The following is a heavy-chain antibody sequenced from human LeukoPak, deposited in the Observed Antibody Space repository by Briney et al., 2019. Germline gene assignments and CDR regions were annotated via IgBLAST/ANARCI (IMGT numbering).Heavy chain of an antibody. CDR1: GFTFNSYG. CDR3: ARDSGATFNYYYAMDV. Sequence: PGGSLRLSCAASGFTFNSYGIHWVRQAPGKGLEWVAVIWYDGSNKYYADSVKGRFAISRDNSKNTLYLQMNSLRAEDTAVYYCARDSGATFNYYYAMDVWGQGTTVTVSS. D-gene: IGHD1-26*01. J-gene: IGHJ6*02. CDR2: IWYDGSNK. V-gene: IGHV3-33*01.